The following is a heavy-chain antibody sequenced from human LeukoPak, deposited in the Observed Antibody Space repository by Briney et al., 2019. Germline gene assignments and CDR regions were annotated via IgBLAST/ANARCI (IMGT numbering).Heavy chain of an antibody. D-gene: IGHD3-22*01. J-gene: IGHJ4*02. CDR3: ASETPERDSMGYYFDY. CDR2: MYYSGST. V-gene: IGHV4-31*11. CDR1: LGSTRRGGSY. Sequence: SGTLSLTCAVSLGSTRRGGSYWSWIRQHPGKGRGWIGYMYYSGSTYYNPSLKSRVTISVDTSKNHFSLKLSSVSAADTAVYYLASETPERDSMGYYFDYWGQGTLVTVSS.